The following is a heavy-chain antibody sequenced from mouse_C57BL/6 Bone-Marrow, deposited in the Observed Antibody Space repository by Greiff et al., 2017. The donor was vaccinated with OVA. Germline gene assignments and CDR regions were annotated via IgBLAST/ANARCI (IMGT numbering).Heavy chain of an antibody. Sequence: EVQVVESGGDLVKPGGSLKLSCAASGFTFSSYGMSWVRQTPDKRLEWVATISSGGSYTYYPDSVKGRFTISRDNAKNTLYLQMSSLKSEDTAMYYCARRGIRAWFAYWGQGTLVTVSA. CDR2: ISSGGSYT. J-gene: IGHJ3*01. CDR3: ARRGIRAWFAY. D-gene: IGHD2-4*01. CDR1: GFTFSSYG. V-gene: IGHV5-6*01.